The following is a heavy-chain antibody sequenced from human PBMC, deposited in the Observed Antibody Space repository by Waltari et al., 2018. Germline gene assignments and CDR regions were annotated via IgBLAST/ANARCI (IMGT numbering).Heavy chain of an antibody. CDR1: GFSLSTSGVG. CDR3: AHRQAILDPFDI. D-gene: IGHD5-18*01. Sequence: QITLKESGPTLVKPTQTLTLTCTFSGFSLSTSGVGVGWIRQPPGKALEGVALIYWNDDKRSSPSPKSRLHITQDTSKNQVVLTMTNMEPVDTATYYCAHRQAILDPFDIWGQGTMVTVSS. J-gene: IGHJ3*02. CDR2: IYWNDDK. V-gene: IGHV2-5*01.